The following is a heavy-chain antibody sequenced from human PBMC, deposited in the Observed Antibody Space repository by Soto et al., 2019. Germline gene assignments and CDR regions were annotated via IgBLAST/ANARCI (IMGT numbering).Heavy chain of an antibody. J-gene: IGHJ4*02. D-gene: IGHD6-13*01. CDR2: IYHSGST. CDR3: ARCIAAAGPIDY. Sequence: LETLSLTCAVSGGSISSSNWWGWVRQPPGKGLEWIGEIYHSGSTNYNPSLKSRVTISVVKSKNQFSLKLSPVTAADTAVYYCARCIAAAGPIDYWGQGTLVTVSS. V-gene: IGHV4-4*02. CDR1: GGSISSSNW.